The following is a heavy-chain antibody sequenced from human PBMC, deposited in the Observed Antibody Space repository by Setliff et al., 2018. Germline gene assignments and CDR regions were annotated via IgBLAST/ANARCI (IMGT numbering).Heavy chain of an antibody. Sequence: ASVKVSCKTSAYTFSGYYMHWVRQAPGQGLEWMGIIHTGGGSASYAQKFQGRVTMTSDTSTSTVYMELNIVTSDDTAAYYCARGGMAAAGRKGVFEYWGQGTVVTVSS. D-gene: IGHD6-13*01. CDR2: IHTGGGSA. CDR1: AYTFSGYY. J-gene: IGHJ4*02. CDR3: ARGGMAAAGRKGVFEY. V-gene: IGHV1-46*01.